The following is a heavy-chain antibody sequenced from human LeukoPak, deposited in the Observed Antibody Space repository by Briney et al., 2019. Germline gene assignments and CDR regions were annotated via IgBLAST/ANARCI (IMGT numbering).Heavy chain of an antibody. CDR3: ARDLAQQWLSGPDY. V-gene: IGHV3-23*01. CDR2: ISGSGGST. J-gene: IGHJ4*02. D-gene: IGHD6-19*01. Sequence: GGSLSLSCAASGFTFSSYAMSWVRQAPGKGLEWVSAISGSGGSTYYADSVKGRFTISRDNSKNTLYLQMNSLRAEDTAVYYCARDLAQQWLSGPDYWGQGTLVTVSS. CDR1: GFTFSSYA.